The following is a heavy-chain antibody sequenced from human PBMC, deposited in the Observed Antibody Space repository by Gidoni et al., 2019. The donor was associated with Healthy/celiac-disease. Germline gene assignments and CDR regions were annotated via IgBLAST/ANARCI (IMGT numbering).Heavy chain of an antibody. D-gene: IGHD3-22*01. Sequence: EVQLVESGGGLVKPGGARRLACAASGVTLSNAWMSWVRQAPGKGLGWVGRIKSKTDGGTADYGAPVKGRLTISRDDSKNTLYLQMNSLKTEDTAVYYCTTDFYDIGGKVDYWGQGTLVTVSS. CDR1: GVTLSNAW. J-gene: IGHJ4*02. CDR2: IKSKTDGGTA. V-gene: IGHV3-15*01. CDR3: TTDFYDIGGKVDY.